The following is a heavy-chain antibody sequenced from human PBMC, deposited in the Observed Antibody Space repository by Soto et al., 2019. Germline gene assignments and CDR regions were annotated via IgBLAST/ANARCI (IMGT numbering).Heavy chain of an antibody. CDR1: WVNCGDHG. CDR2: ISTSGRDT. CDR3: ARWREGLTTSES. J-gene: IGHJ1*01. D-gene: IGHD4-17*01. Sequence: CGAAWVNCGDHGRTRIRQAPGKGLEWISYISTSGRDTEYADSVKGRFLISRDNAKRSLYLQMNSLRVEDTAVQDCARWREGLTTSESRGQGSLVPVTS. V-gene: IGHV3-11*06.